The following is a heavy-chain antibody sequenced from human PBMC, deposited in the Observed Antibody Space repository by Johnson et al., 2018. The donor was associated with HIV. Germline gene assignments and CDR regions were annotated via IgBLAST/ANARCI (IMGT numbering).Heavy chain of an antibody. CDR3: AKGSDYYDTSGYLHDAFDI. CDR2: IWYDGSNK. CDR1: GFTFSSYG. Sequence: QVQLVESGGGVVQPGRSLRLSCAASGFTFSSYGMHWVRQAPGKGLEWVAVIWYDGSNKYYADSVKGRFTISRDNSKNTLYLQMNSLRAEDTAVYYCAKGSDYYDTSGYLHDAFDIWGQGTMLTVSS. V-gene: IGHV3-33*06. J-gene: IGHJ3*02. D-gene: IGHD3-22*01.